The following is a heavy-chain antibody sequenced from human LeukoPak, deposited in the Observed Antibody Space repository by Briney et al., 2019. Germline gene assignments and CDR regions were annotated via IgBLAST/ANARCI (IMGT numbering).Heavy chain of an antibody. CDR2: ISYYGTDE. V-gene: IGHV3-30-3*01. J-gene: IGHJ5*02. CDR3: AVSNWMDP. CDR1: GFTFSKSD. Sequence: GGSLRLSCAAAGFTFSKSDMHWVRQALGKGLEWLAAISYYGTDEYYADSVKGRLSISRDNSRNTLYVQMSGLRDEDTAVYYCAVSNWMDPWGQGTLVTVSS.